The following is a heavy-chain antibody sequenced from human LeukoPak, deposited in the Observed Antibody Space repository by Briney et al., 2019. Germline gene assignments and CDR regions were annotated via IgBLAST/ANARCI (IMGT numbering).Heavy chain of an antibody. CDR1: GGTFSSHA. CDR3: ASSKSGSYLNYFDY. V-gene: IGHV1-69*01. D-gene: IGHD1-26*01. J-gene: IGHJ4*02. Sequence: SVKVSCKASGGTFSSHAISWVRQAPGQGLEWMGGIIPIFGTANYAQKFQGRVTITADESTSTAYMELSSLRSEDTAVYYCASSKSGSYLNYFDYWGQGTLVTVSS. CDR2: IIPIFGTA.